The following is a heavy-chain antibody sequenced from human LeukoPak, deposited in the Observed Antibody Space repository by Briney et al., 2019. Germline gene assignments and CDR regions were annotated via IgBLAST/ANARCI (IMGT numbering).Heavy chain of an antibody. D-gene: IGHD1-14*01. CDR3: ARNPGIKGLGSFDI. J-gene: IGHJ3*02. CDR1: GYTFTSYG. Sequence: ASVKVSCKASGYTFTSYGISWVRQAPGQGLEWMGWISAYNGNTNYAQKLQGRVTMTTDTSTSTAYMELRSLRSDDTAVYYCARNPGIKGLGSFDIWGQGTMVTVSS. V-gene: IGHV1-18*01. CDR2: ISAYNGNT.